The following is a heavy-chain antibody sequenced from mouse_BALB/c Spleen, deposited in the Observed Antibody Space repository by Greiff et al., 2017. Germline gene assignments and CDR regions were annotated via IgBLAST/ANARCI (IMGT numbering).Heavy chain of an antibody. CDR3: ARSGDYDVYDTIGY. V-gene: IGHV5-17*02. D-gene: IGHD2-4*01. CDR1: GFTFSSFG. CDR2: ISSGSSTI. Sequence: EVKLVESGGGLVQPGGSRKLSCAASGFTFSSFGMHWVRQAPEKGLEWVAYISSGSSTIYYADTVKGRFTISRDNPKNTLVLQMNSLRSEDTAMYFCARSGDYDVYDTIGYWGQGTSVTVS. J-gene: IGHJ4*01.